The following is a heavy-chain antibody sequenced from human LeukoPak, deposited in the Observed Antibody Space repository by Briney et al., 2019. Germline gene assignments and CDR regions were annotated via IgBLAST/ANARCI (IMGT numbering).Heavy chain of an antibody. V-gene: IGHV3-53*01. D-gene: IGHD5-12*01. CDR1: GFTVSTHY. J-gene: IGHJ4*02. CDR3: ARRGGYSGHDFGGGIEGYFDY. CDR2: IDTADQT. Sequence: PGGSLRLSCAASGFTVSTHYMNWVGQGPGKGLEWVSVIDTADQTYYAVSVKGRFTISRDNSNHTVFLQFNSVRAEDTAVYYCARRGGYSGHDFGGGIEGYFDYWGQGTVVTVSS.